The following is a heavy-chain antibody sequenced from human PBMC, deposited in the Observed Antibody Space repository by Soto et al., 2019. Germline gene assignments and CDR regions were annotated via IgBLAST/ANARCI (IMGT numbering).Heavy chain of an antibody. CDR2: IYYSGST. Sequence: QVQLQESGPGLVKPSETLSLTCTVSGGSISSYYWSWIRQPPGKGLEWIGYIYYSGSTNYNPSLKSRVTISVDTSKTPFSLKLSSVTAADTAVYYCAREGLTGTIGLYYYYGMDVWGQGTTVTVSS. D-gene: IGHD1-7*01. J-gene: IGHJ6*02. CDR1: GGSISSYY. V-gene: IGHV4-59*01. CDR3: AREGLTGTIGLYYYYGMDV.